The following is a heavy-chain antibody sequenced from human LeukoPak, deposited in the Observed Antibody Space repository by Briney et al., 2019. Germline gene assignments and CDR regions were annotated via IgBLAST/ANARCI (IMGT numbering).Heavy chain of an antibody. CDR1: GFTFDDYA. Sequence: GGSLRLSCAASGFTFDDYAMHWVRQAPGKGLEWVSGISWNSGSIGYTDSVKGRFTISRDNAKNSLYLQMNSLRAEDTAVYYCARVKWGSSTSCSDYWGQGTLVTVSS. D-gene: IGHD2-2*01. V-gene: IGHV3-9*01. CDR3: ARVKWGSSTSCSDY. CDR2: ISWNSGSI. J-gene: IGHJ4*02.